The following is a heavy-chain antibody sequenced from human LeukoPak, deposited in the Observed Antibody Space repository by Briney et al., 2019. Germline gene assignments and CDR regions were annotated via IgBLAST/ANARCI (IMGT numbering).Heavy chain of an antibody. Sequence: SETLSLTCTVSGGSIFSYYWNWIRQPPGKGLGWIGYIYSNGITNYSPSLRSRGSISIATSKNQFSLRLTSVTAADTAIYYCARRAYYDSSGYSPTSGYFDLWGRGTLVTVSS. CDR2: IYSNGIT. D-gene: IGHD3-22*01. J-gene: IGHJ2*01. V-gene: IGHV4-4*08. CDR1: GGSIFSYY. CDR3: ARRAYYDSSGYSPTSGYFDL.